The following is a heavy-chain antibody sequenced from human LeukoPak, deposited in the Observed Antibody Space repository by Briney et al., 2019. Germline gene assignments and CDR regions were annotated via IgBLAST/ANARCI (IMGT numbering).Heavy chain of an antibody. Sequence: PGRSLRLSCAASGFTFSSYGMHWVRQAPGKGLEWVAVIWYGGSNKYYADSVKGRFTISRDNSKNTLYLQMSSLRAEDTAVYYCAGSMVRGPDYYYYYMDVWGKGTTLTVSS. J-gene: IGHJ6*03. V-gene: IGHV3-33*08. D-gene: IGHD3-10*01. CDR2: IWYGGSNK. CDR3: AGSMVRGPDYYYYYMDV. CDR1: GFTFSSYG.